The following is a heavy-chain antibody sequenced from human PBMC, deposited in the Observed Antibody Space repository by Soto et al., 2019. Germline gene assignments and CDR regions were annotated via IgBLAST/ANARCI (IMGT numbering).Heavy chain of an antibody. CDR1: GFTFSSYG. CDR2: ISYDGSNK. V-gene: IGHV3-30*18. Sequence: GGSLRLSCAASGFTFSSYGMHWVRQAPGKGLEWVAVISYDGSNKYYADSVKGRFTISRDNSKNTLYLQMNSLRAEDTAVYYCAKDLILEWLLYDYYYYGMDVWGQGTTVTVSS. J-gene: IGHJ6*02. CDR3: AKDLILEWLLYDYYYYGMDV. D-gene: IGHD3-3*01.